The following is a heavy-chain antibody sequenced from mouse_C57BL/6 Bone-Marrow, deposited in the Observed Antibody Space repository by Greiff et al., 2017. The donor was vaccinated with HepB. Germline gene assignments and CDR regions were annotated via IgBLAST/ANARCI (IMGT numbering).Heavy chain of an antibody. V-gene: IGHV5-15*01. Sequence: EVKLVESGGGLVQPGGSLKLSCAASGFTFSDYGMAWVRQAPRKGPEWVAFISNLAYSIYYADTVTGRFTISRENAKNTLYLEMSSLRSEDTAMYYCARRITTVVAYYAMDYWGQGTSVTVSS. J-gene: IGHJ4*01. CDR2: ISNLAYSI. CDR1: GFTFSDYG. D-gene: IGHD1-1*01. CDR3: ARRITTVVAYYAMDY.